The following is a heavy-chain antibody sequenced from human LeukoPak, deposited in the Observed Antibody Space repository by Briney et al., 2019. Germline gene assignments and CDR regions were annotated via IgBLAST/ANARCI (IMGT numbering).Heavy chain of an antibody. D-gene: IGHD3-3*01. J-gene: IGHJ5*02. V-gene: IGHV4-39*07. CDR3: ARAQDLRWSGSLGGFDP. CDR2: IFYSGNT. CDR1: GGSISGSSFY. Sequence: SETLSLTCTVSGGSISGSSFYWVWIRQPPGKALQWIGNIFYSGNTYYYPSLESRVTISVDTSKNQFSLKLTSVTAADTAVYYCARAQDLRWSGSLGGFDPWGQGTLVTVSS.